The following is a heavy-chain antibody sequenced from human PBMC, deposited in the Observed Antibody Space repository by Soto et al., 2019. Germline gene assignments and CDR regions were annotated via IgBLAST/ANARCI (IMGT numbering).Heavy chain of an antibody. V-gene: IGHV4-59*08. Sequence: SETLSLTCTVSGGSISSYYWSWIRQPPGKGLEWIGYIYHSGSTNYIPSLKSRVTISVDTSKNQFSLKLSSVTAADTAVYYCARHVTHYDFWSGYPSYMDVWGKGTTVTVSS. CDR2: IYHSGST. D-gene: IGHD3-3*01. CDR1: GGSISSYY. J-gene: IGHJ6*03. CDR3: ARHVTHYDFWSGYPSYMDV.